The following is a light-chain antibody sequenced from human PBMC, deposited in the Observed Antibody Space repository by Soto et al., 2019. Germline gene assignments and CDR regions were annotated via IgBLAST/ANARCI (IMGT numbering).Light chain of an antibody. CDR3: CAYAGSNSVL. CDR1: SGDVGRYNH. CDR2: GAS. V-gene: IGLV2-23*01. Sequence: QSALTQPASVSGSPGQSITISCTGSSGDVGRYNHVSWYQQHPGKAPKLIIYGASNRPPGGSSRFSGSRSGNTASLTISGLQTEDEAVYFCCAYAGSNSVLFGGGTKVTVL. J-gene: IGLJ2*01.